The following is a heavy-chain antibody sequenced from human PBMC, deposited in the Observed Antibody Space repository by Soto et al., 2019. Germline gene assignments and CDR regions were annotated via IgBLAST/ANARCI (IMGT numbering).Heavy chain of an antibody. CDR1: GFSLSNARMG. CDR2: IFSNDEK. Sequence: QVTLKESGPVLVKPTETLTLTCTVSGFSLSNARMGVSWIRQPPGNALEWLAHIFSNDEKSYSTSLKSRLTISKDTSKSQVVLTMTNMDPVDTATYYSARIRRSSSWSVEYYFDYWGQGTLVTVSS. J-gene: IGHJ4*02. V-gene: IGHV2-26*01. CDR3: ARIRRSSSWSVEYYFDY. D-gene: IGHD6-13*01.